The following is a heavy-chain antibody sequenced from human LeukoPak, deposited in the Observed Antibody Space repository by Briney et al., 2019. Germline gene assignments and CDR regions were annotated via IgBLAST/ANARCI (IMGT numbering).Heavy chain of an antibody. Sequence: SETLSLTCTVSGGSISNYYLNWIRQPPGKGLEWIGYIYYSGSTNHNPALKSRVTISGDTSKNQFSLKLTSVTAADTAVYWCARAPRIYHYNYGMDVWGQGTTVTVSS. J-gene: IGHJ6*02. CDR1: GGSISNYY. CDR2: IYYSGST. CDR3: ARAPRIYHYNYGMDV. V-gene: IGHV4-59*01. D-gene: IGHD2-21*01.